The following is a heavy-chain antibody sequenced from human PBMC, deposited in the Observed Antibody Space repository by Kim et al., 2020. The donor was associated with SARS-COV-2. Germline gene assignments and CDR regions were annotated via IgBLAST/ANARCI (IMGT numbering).Heavy chain of an antibody. CDR3: ASLGATQSFDN. V-gene: IGHV3-21*01. D-gene: IGHD1-26*01. Sequence: RYCADSEKGRFTISRNNTENSLSLQMNSLRAEDTAVYYCASLGATQSFDNWGQGTMVTVSS. J-gene: IGHJ3*02. CDR2: R.